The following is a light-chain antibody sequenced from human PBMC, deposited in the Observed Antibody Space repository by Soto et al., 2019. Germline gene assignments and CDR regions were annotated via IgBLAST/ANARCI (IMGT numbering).Light chain of an antibody. V-gene: IGKV3-20*01. CDR2: GAS. Sequence: EIVLTQSPGTLSLSPGERATLSCRASQSVSNTFLAWYQQKPGQAPRLLIYGASRRATGIPDRFSGSGSGTDFTLTISRQDPEDFAVYYCQQYGSSPCAFGQGTKVEIK. CDR1: QSVSNTF. J-gene: IGKJ1*01. CDR3: QQYGSSPCA.